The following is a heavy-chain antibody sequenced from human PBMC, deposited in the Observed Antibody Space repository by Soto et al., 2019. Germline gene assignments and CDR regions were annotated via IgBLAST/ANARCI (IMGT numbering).Heavy chain of an antibody. CDR2: IRRKANSYTT. J-gene: IGHJ6*02. V-gene: IGHV3-72*01. CDR1: GLIFSDYH. Sequence: EVQLVESGGDLVQPGGSLRLSCAASGLIFSDYHMDWVRQAPGKGLEWVGRIRRKANSYTTEYAASVKGRFTISRDDSKNSLYLQMHSLKSEDTAVYYCAMLGGWSGGSSGMDVWGHGTTVTVSS. CDR3: AMLGGWSGGSSGMDV. D-gene: IGHD6-19*01.